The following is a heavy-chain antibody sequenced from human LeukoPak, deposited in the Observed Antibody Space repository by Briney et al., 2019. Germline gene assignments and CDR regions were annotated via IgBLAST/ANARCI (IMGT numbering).Heavy chain of an antibody. Sequence: ASVKVSCTASGYTFTVYYMHWVRQAPGQGLEWMGWINPNSGGTNYAQRFQGRVTMTRDTSISTAYMELSRLRSDDTAVYYCARGGDSSSWSVYWGQGTLVSVSS. D-gene: IGHD6-13*01. CDR2: INPNSGGT. J-gene: IGHJ4*02. CDR3: ARGGDSSSWSVY. V-gene: IGHV1-2*02. CDR1: GYTFTVYY.